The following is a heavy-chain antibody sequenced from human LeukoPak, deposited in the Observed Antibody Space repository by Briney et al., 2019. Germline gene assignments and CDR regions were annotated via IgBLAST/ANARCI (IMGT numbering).Heavy chain of an antibody. CDR2: ISGSGGST. V-gene: IGHV3-23*01. D-gene: IGHD2-15*01. CDR1: GFTFSSYT. Sequence: PGGSLRLSCAASGFTFSSYTMSWVRQAPGKGLEWVSAISGSGGSTYYADSVKGRFTISRDNSKNTLYLQMNSLRAEDTAVYYCAKSSTPGWYYFDYWGQGTLVTVSS. J-gene: IGHJ4*02. CDR3: AKSSTPGWYYFDY.